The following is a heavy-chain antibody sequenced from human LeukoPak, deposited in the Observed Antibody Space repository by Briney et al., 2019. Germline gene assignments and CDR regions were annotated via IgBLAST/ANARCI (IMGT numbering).Heavy chain of an antibody. CDR1: GYTFSSYA. J-gene: IGHJ5*02. Sequence: ASVKVSCKASGYTFSSYAINWVRQAPGQGLEWMGWINTYNGDTNYAQKLQGRVTMTTETSTNTAYMDLRSLTSADTAVYYCAREQQLGSWYNWFDPWGQGTLVTVSS. CDR3: AREQQLGSWYNWFDP. D-gene: IGHD6-13*01. V-gene: IGHV1-18*01. CDR2: INTYNGDT.